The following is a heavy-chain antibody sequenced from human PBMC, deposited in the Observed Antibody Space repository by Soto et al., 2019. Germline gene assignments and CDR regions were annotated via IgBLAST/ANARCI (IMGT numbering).Heavy chain of an antibody. CDR3: ARVPYCSSSGCYSWFDP. CDR1: GYTFTSYY. V-gene: IGHV1-46*01. CDR2: INPSGGST. J-gene: IGHJ5*02. Sequence: ASVKVSCKASGYTFTSYYMHWVRQAPGQGLEWMGIINPSGGSTSYAQKFQGRVTMTRDTSTSTVYMELSSLRAEDTAVYYCARVPYCSSSGCYSWFDPWGQGTLVTVSS. D-gene: IGHD2-2*01.